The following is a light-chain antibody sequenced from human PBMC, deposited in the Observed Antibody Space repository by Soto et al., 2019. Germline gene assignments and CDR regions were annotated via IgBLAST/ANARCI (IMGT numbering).Light chain of an antibody. CDR2: KAS. CDR3: QHNQSKGT. Sequence: DIQMTQSPSTLSASVGDRVTITCRASQSISNWLAWYQQKPGKAPNLLIYKASNLESGFPSRISGSGSGTAFTLTITSLQTDDFATYYCQHNQSKGTFSQGTKVDIK. CDR1: QSISNW. V-gene: IGKV1-5*03. J-gene: IGKJ1*01.